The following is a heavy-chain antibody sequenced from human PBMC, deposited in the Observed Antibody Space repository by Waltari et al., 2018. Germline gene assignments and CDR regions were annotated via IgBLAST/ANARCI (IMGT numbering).Heavy chain of an antibody. D-gene: IGHD2-2*01. J-gene: IGHJ5*02. CDR1: GYSFTNYA. Sequence: QVQLVQSGSAWKKPGASVQVSCKAYGYSFTNYALTWVRQAPGQGLDLMGWITTNTGNPTSTQGFTRRFVFSLDTSVSTAYLQINDLKAEDTAIYYCAREVVPAAKIVVNWFDPWGQGTQVTVSS. CDR2: ITTNTGNP. CDR3: AREVVPAAKIVVNWFDP. V-gene: IGHV7-4-1*02.